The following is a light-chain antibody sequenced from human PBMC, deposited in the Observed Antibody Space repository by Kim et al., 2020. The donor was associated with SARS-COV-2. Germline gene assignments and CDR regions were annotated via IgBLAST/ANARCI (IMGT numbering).Light chain of an antibody. V-gene: IGLV3-21*04. CDR2: HDS. CDR3: QVWDGSTDHYV. CDR1: NIGSKN. J-gene: IGLJ1*01. Sequence: SYELTQPPSVSVAPGEAAKIPCAGNNIGSKNVQWYQQKAGQAPVLVISHDSDRPSEISDRFSGSNSGNTATLTISRVEAGDEADYYCQVWDGSTDHYVFGTGTKVTVL.